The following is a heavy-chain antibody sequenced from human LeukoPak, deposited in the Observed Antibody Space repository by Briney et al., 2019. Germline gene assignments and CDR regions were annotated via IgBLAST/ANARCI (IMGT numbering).Heavy chain of an antibody. Sequence: PSETLSLTCAVYGGSFSGYSWTWIRQPPGKGLEWIGEINHSGSTNYNPSLKSRVTISVDTSKNQFSLKLSSVTAADTAVYYCARGGVRGVGYRGQGTLVTVSS. CDR3: ARGGVRGVGY. D-gene: IGHD3-10*01. J-gene: IGHJ4*02. CDR1: GGSFSGYS. V-gene: IGHV4-34*01. CDR2: INHSGST.